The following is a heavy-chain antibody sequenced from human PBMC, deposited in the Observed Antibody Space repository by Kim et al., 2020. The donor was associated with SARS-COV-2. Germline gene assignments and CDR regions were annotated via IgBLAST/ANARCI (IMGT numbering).Heavy chain of an antibody. J-gene: IGHJ3*02. CDR3: ARHILVGSGDAFDI. D-gene: IGHD1-26*01. V-gene: IGHV4-59*08. Sequence: TPTHKRRVTISVDTSKNQFSLKLSSVTAAATAVYYCARHILVGSGDAFDIWGQGTMVTVSS.